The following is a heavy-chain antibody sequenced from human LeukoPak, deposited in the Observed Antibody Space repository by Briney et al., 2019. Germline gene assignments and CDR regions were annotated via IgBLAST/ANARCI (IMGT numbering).Heavy chain of an antibody. D-gene: IGHD4-17*01. CDR3: ASGRDYVDFDY. Sequence: ASVKVSCKASGYTFTSYGISWVRQAPGQGLEWMGWISAYNGNTNYAQKLQGRVTMTRNTSISTAYMELSSLRSEDTAVYYCASGRDYVDFDYWGQGTLVTVSS. V-gene: IGHV1-18*01. J-gene: IGHJ4*02. CDR2: ISAYNGNT. CDR1: GYTFTSYG.